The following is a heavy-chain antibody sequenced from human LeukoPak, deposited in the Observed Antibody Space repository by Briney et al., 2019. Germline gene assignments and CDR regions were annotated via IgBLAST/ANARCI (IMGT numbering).Heavy chain of an antibody. CDR2: IYTSGST. V-gene: IGHV4-4*09. Sequence: SETLSLTCTVSGVSISNYYWSWVRQPPGKGLEWIGYIYTSGSTNYNPSLKSRLTISVNTSNNQFSLKVSSVIGVDNAVYDYCGHAGYDFWSGYFIWFDPWGQGTLVTVSS. D-gene: IGHD3-3*01. CDR3: CGHAGYDFWSGYFIWFDP. CDR1: GVSISNYY. J-gene: IGHJ5*02.